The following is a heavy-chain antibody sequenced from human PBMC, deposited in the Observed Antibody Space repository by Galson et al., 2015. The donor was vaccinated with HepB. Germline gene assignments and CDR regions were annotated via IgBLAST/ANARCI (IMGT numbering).Heavy chain of an antibody. CDR1: GYSFTSYW. D-gene: IGHD3-3*01. CDR2: IYPGDSDT. CDR3: ARQGPNYDFWSGVYYYYYMDV. V-gene: IGHV5-51*01. Sequence: QSGAEVKKPGESLKISCKGSGYSFTSYWIGWVRQMPGKGLEWMGIIYPGDSDTRYSPSFQGQVTISADKSISTAYLQWSSLKASDTAMYYCARQGPNYDFWSGVYYYYYMDVWGKGTTVTVSS. J-gene: IGHJ6*03.